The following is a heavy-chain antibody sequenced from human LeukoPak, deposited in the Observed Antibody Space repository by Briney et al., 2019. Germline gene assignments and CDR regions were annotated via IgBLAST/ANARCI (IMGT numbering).Heavy chain of an antibody. CDR3: TRETAVAGGIYFDY. CDR1: GFTFSSYW. V-gene: IGHV3-74*01. J-gene: IGHJ4*02. CDR2: ISSDGSTT. Sequence: GGSLRLSCAASGFTFSSYWMHWVRQAPGKGLVWVSRISSDGSTTIHAYSVKGRFTISRDNAKNTLYLQMNGLRVEDTAVYSCTRETAVAGGIYFDYWGQGTLVTVSS. D-gene: IGHD3-10*01.